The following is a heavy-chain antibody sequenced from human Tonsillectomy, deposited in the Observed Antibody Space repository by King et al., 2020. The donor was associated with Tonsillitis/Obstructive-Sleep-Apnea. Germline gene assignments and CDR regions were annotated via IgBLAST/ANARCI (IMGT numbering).Heavy chain of an antibody. V-gene: IGHV5-51*01. CDR3: ARLGYPYYHYYMDV. Sequence: VQLVESGAEVKKPGESLKISCMGSGYTFTDYWIGWVRQMPGKGLEWMGIIYPGDSDTRYSPSLQGQVTISADNSTSTAYLQWSRLEASDTAMYYCARLGYPYYHYYMDVWGKGTTVTVSS. CDR1: GYTFTDYW. J-gene: IGHJ6*03. CDR2: IYPGDSDT. D-gene: IGHD2-15*01.